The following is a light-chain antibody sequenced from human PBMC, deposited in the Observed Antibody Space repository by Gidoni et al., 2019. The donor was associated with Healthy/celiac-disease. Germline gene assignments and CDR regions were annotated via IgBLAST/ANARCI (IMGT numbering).Light chain of an antibody. J-gene: IGKJ1*01. Sequence: DIQMTQSPSTLSASVGDRVTITCRASQSISSWLAWYQQKPGKAPKLLIYKASSLESGVPSRFSGSGSGTEFTLTINSLQPDDFATYYCQSGTFGQGTKVEIK. V-gene: IGKV1-5*03. CDR3: QSGT. CDR1: QSISSW. CDR2: KAS.